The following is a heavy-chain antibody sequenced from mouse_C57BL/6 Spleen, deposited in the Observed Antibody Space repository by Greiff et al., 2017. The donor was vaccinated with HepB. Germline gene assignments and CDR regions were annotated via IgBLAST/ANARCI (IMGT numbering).Heavy chain of an antibody. V-gene: IGHV1-52*01. CDR1: GYTFTSYW. J-gene: IGHJ3*01. CDR2: IDPSDSET. CDR3: AIYYGSSPAWFAY. Sequence: VQLQQSGAELVRPGSSVKLSCKASGYTFTSYWMHWVKQRPIQGLEWIGNIDPSDSETHYNQKFKDKATLTVDKSSSTAYMQLSSLTSEDSAVYYCAIYYGSSPAWFAYWGQGTLVTVSA. D-gene: IGHD1-1*01.